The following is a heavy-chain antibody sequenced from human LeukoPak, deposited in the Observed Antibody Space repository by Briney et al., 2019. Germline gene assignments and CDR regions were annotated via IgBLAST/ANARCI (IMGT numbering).Heavy chain of an antibody. CDR3: ARIRDLGDDDLSDDGHRYFFDF. Sequence: SGPALVKPTQTLTLTCTFSGFSLNTSGMCVTWIRQSPGKALEWLARIDWDNDKYYRTSLETRLTISKETSKNQVVLTMTNMDPADTATYYCARIRDLGDDDLSDDGHRYFFDFWGQGTLVTVSS. CDR2: IDWDNDK. CDR1: GFSLNTSGMC. V-gene: IGHV2-70*11. J-gene: IGHJ4*02. D-gene: IGHD4-17*01.